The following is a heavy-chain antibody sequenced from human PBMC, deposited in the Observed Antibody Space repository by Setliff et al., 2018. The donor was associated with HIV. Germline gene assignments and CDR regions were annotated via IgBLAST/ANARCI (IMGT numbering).Heavy chain of an antibody. J-gene: IGHJ5*02. CDR3: ARAYGSERLNWFDP. V-gene: IGHV4-59*11. CDR2: MFYGGNT. Sequence: SETLSLTCTVSGGSISSHYWSWIRQPPGKGLGWIGYMFYGGNTDYNPSLKGRITISVDTSKNQISLRLRSVTAADTAVYYCARAYGSERLNWFDPWGQGTLVTVSS. D-gene: IGHD3-10*01. CDR1: GGSISSHY.